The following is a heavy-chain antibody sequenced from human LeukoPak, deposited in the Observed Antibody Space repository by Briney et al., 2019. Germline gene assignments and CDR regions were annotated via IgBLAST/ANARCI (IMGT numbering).Heavy chain of an antibody. CDR1: GFTFSSYS. CDR3: AKDINWASFES. J-gene: IGHJ4*02. CDR2: IIGSGGTT. V-gene: IGHV3-23*01. D-gene: IGHD7-27*01. Sequence: PPGGSLRLSCAASGFTFSSYSMNWVRQAPGKGLEWVSGIIGSGGTTYYADSVKGRFTISRDNSKNTLYLQMNSLRAEDTALYYCAKDINWASFESWGQGTLVTVSS.